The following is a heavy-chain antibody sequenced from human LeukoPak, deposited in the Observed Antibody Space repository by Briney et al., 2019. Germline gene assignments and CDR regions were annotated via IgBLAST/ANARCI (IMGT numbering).Heavy chain of an antibody. CDR1: GFTFTHSW. J-gene: IGHJ6*02. V-gene: IGHV3-23*01. D-gene: IGHD1-14*01. CDR2: ISGSGGST. CDR3: AKSLTSEPFGMDV. Sequence: GGSLRLSCAASGFTFTHSWMSWVRQAPGKGLEWVSAISGSGGSTYYADSVKGRFTISRDNSKNTLYLQMNSLRAEDTAVYYCAKSLTSEPFGMDVWGQGTTVTVS.